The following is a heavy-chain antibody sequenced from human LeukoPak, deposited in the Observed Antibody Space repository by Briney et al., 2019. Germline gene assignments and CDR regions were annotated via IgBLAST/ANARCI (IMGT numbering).Heavy chain of an antibody. Sequence: KPSETLSLTCAVYGGSFCGYYWSWIRQPPGKGLEWIGEINHSGSTNYNPSLKSRVTISVDTSKNQFSLKLSSVTAADTAVYYCARVLGYCSGGSCYGGWFDPWGQGTLVTVSS. CDR1: GGSFCGYY. J-gene: IGHJ5*02. V-gene: IGHV4-34*01. CDR3: ARVLGYCSGGSCYGGWFDP. D-gene: IGHD2-15*01. CDR2: INHSGST.